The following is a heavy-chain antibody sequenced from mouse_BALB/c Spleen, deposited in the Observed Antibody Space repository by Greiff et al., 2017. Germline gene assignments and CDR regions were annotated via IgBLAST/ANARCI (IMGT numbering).Heavy chain of an antibody. CDR3: ARSLYYGSSYGAY. V-gene: IGHV2-6-7*01. Sequence: VQVVESGPGLVAPSQSLSITCTVSGFSLTGYGVNWVRQPPGKGLEWLGMIWGDGSTDYNSALKSRLSISKDNSKSQVFLKMNSLQTDDTARYYCARSLYYGSSYGAYWGQGTLVTVSA. D-gene: IGHD1-1*01. CDR2: IWGDGST. J-gene: IGHJ3*01. CDR1: GFSLTGYG.